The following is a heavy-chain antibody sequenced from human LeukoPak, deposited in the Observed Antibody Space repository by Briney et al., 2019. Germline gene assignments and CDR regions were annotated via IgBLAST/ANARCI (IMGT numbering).Heavy chain of an antibody. CDR1: GGSFSGYY. V-gene: IGHV4-34*01. CDR3: AICTRITMVRGVIITGIYYFDY. J-gene: IGHJ4*02. D-gene: IGHD3-10*01. CDR2: INHSGST. Sequence: PSETLSLTCAVYGGSFSGYYWSWIRQPPGKGLEWIGEINHSGSTNYNPSLKSRVTISVDTSKNQFSLKLSSVTAADTAVYYCAICTRITMVRGVIITGIYYFDYWGQGTLVTVSS.